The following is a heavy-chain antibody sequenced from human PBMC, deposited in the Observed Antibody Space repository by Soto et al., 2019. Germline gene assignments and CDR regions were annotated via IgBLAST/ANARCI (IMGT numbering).Heavy chain of an antibody. J-gene: IGHJ3*02. D-gene: IGHD3-3*01. Sequence: SETLSLTCTVSGGPVSSGSYYWSWIRQPPGKGLEWIGYIYYSGCTNYNPSLKSRVTISVDTSKNQFSLRLSSVTAADTAVYYCPRGPPYDFWSDYYDAFDSWGQGTMVTVSS. CDR3: PRGPPYDFWSDYYDAFDS. V-gene: IGHV4-61*01. CDR1: GGPVSSGSYY. CDR2: IYYSGCT.